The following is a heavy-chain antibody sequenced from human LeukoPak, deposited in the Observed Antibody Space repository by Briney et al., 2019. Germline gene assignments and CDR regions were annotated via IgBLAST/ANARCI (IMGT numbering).Heavy chain of an antibody. CDR3: ARCYSSSWQRLDN. Sequence: ASVKVSCNTSGYTFTNFGLTWVRQAPGQGLEWLGWISGRSGNANYAQKFQDRVVMTTDRSTGTAYMELRSVRSDDTAVYYCARCYSSSWQRLDNWGQGTLVIVSS. D-gene: IGHD6-13*01. V-gene: IGHV1-18*01. J-gene: IGHJ4*02. CDR2: ISGRSGNA. CDR1: GYTFTNFG.